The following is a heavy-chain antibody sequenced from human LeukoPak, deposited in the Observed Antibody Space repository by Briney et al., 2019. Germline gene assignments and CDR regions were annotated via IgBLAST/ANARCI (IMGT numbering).Heavy chain of an antibody. Sequence: GGSLRLSCAASGFTFSSYAMSWVRQAPGKGLEWVSAISGSGGSTYYADSVKGRFTISRDNSKNTLYLQMNSLRAEDTAVYYCAKGNYYDFWSGYYIDYWGQRTLVTVSS. D-gene: IGHD3-3*01. CDR2: ISGSGGST. V-gene: IGHV3-23*01. CDR3: AKGNYYDFWSGYYIDY. J-gene: IGHJ4*02. CDR1: GFTFSSYA.